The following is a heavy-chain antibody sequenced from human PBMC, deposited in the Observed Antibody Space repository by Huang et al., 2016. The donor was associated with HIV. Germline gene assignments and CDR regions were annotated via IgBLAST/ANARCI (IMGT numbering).Heavy chain of an antibody. CDR1: GYTFTNYD. D-gene: IGHD4-17*01. CDR3: ARSAYGDLDY. CDR2: MNPNTVHT. V-gene: IGHV1-8*02. J-gene: IGHJ4*02. Sequence: QVHLVQSGAEVKKPGASVKVSCKASGYTFTNYDINCVRQAPGRGLHWMGWMNPNTVHTCCAPSVQGRVTMTRKTAITTAYMELTSLTSEDTAVYYCARSAYGDLDYWGLGTLVIVSS.